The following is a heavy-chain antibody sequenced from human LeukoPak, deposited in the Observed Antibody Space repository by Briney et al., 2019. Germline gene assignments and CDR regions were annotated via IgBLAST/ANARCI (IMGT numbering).Heavy chain of an antibody. CDR1: GFTFSSYS. Sequence: PGGSLRLSCAASGFTFSSYSMNWVRQAPGKGLEWVSSISSSSSYIYYADSVKGRFTISRDNAKNSLYLQMNSLRAEDTAVYYCARDSYCSSTSCEFDYWGQGTLVTVSS. D-gene: IGHD2-2*01. CDR3: ARDSYCSSTSCEFDY. CDR2: ISSSSSYI. V-gene: IGHV3-21*01. J-gene: IGHJ4*02.